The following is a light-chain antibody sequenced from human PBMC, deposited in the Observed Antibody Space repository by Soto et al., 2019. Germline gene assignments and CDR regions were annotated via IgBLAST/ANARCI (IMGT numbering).Light chain of an antibody. CDR3: SSYTSSGTLV. J-gene: IGLJ2*01. Sequence: QSALTQPASVSGSPGQSIAISCTGTSSDVGSYNLVCWFQQYPGEAPKLMIYDVATRPSGISDRFSGSKSGNTASLTISGLRAADEAHYYFSSYTSSGTLVFGGGTKLTVL. V-gene: IGLV2-14*03. CDR1: SSDVGSYNL. CDR2: DVA.